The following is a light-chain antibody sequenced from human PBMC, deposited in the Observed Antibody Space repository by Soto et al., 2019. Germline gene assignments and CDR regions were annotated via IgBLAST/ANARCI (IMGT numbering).Light chain of an antibody. Sequence: IPMTQSPSTLSASVGDRVNISCRVSQSIIKWLAWYRQKPGKVPELLIYKASTLESGVPSRFSGSGSGTEFTLTISSLQPDDLATYFCQQYSKYPVSFGQGTRLEI. CDR2: KAS. CDR3: QQYSKYPVS. V-gene: IGKV1-5*03. J-gene: IGKJ5*01. CDR1: QSIIKW.